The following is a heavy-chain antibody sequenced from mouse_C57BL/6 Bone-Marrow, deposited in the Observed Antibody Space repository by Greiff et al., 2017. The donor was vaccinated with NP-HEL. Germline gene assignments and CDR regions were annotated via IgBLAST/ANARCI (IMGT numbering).Heavy chain of an antibody. CDR2: IDPENGDT. V-gene: IGHV14-4*01. CDR3: TTRGTTVVARLHY. Sequence: EVQLQQSGAELVRPGASVKLSCTASGFNIKDDYMHWVKQRPEQGLEWIGWIDPENGDTEYASKFQGKATITADTSSNTAYLQLSSLTSEDTAVYYCTTRGTTVVARLHYWGQGTTLTVSS. CDR1: GFNIKDDY. D-gene: IGHD1-1*01. J-gene: IGHJ2*01.